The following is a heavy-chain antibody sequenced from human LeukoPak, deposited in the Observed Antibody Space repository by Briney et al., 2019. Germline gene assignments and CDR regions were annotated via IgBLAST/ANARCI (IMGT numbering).Heavy chain of an antibody. J-gene: IGHJ4*02. D-gene: IGHD6-19*01. CDR1: GFTFSSYE. Sequence: PGGSLRLSCAASGFTFSSYEMNWVRQAPGKGLEWVSYISSSGSIMYYADSVEGRFIVSRDNAKNSLYLQMNSLRAEDTAVYYCARDEQSDYWGQGTLVTVSS. CDR3: ARDEQSDY. V-gene: IGHV3-48*03. CDR2: ISSSGSIM.